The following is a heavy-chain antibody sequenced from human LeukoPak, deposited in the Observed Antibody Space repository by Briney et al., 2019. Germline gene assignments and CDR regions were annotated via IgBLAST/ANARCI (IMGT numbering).Heavy chain of an antibody. CDR2: ISYDGSNK. CDR1: GFTFSSYA. D-gene: IGHD3-3*01. V-gene: IGHV3-30-3*01. CDR3: ARDQRIWSGGYYGMDV. J-gene: IGHJ6*02. Sequence: GRSLRLSCAASGFTFSSYAMHWVRQAPGKGLEWVAVISYDGSNKYYEDSVKGRFTISRDNSKNTLYLQMNSLRAEGTAVYYCARDQRIWSGGYYGMDVWGQGNTVTVSS.